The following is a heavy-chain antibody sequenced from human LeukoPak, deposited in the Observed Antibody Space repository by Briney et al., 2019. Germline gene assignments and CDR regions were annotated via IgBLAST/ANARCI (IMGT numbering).Heavy chain of an antibody. CDR2: VYYSGSA. CDR3: ARVNYGSATKEDY. J-gene: IGHJ4*02. D-gene: IGHD3-10*01. CDR1: GGSISSGGYY. Sequence: PSETLSLTCTVSGGSISSGGYYWSWIRQHPGKGLEWIGYVYYSGSAYYNPSLKSRVTISVDTSENQFSLKLSSVTAADTAVYYCARVNYGSATKEDYWGQGTLVTVSS. V-gene: IGHV4-31*03.